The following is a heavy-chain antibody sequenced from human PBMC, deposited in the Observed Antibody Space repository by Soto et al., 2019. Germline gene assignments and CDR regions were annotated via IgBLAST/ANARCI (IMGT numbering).Heavy chain of an antibody. CDR2: IWHDGINK. CDR1: EGKCISYG. J-gene: IGHJ4*02. CDR3: TTGGETLDY. Sequence: SHRDSRTAAEGKCISYGGHWIREAPGKGLEWVAIIWHDGINKYYADSVKGRFTISRDNSKSMMYLEVNSLRAEDTAVYYCTTGGETLDYWGQGTLVTGSS. D-gene: IGHD3-10*01. V-gene: IGHV3-33*01.